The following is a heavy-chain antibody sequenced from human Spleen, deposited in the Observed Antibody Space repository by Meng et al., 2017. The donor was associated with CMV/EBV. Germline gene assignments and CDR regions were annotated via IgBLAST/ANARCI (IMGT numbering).Heavy chain of an antibody. J-gene: IGHJ5*02. CDR1: GGSVYSGSYY. CDR3: ARVIPAAPNWFDP. D-gene: IGHD2-2*01. V-gene: IGHV4-61*01. CDR2: IYYSGTT. Sequence: VSGGSVYSGSYYWSWIRQPPGKGLEWIGYIYYSGTTNYNPSLKSRVTISVDTSKNQFSLKLSSVTAADTAVYYCARVIPAAPNWFDPWGQGTLVTVSS.